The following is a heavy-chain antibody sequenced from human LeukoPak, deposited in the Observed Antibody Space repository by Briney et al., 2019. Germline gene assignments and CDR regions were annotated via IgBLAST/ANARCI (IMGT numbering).Heavy chain of an antibody. CDR3: ARDHCSSTSCYVVGNCFDP. J-gene: IGHJ5*02. Sequence: GGSLGLSCAASVFTVSSNYMSWVRQAPGKGLEWVSVIYSGGSTYYADSVKGRFTISRDNSKNTLYLQMNSLRAEDTAVYYCARDHCSSTSCYVVGNCFDPWGQGTLVTVSS. CDR1: VFTVSSNY. D-gene: IGHD2-2*01. V-gene: IGHV3-66*01. CDR2: IYSGGST.